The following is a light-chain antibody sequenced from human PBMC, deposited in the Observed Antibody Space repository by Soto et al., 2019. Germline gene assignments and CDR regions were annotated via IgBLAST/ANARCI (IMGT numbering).Light chain of an antibody. CDR1: QDIRGA. CDR3: QQFNSYPIT. CDR2: DVS. Sequence: AIQLTQSPSSLSASVGDRVTITCRASQDIRGALAWYQQKPGKAPKILIYDVSILESGVPSRFRGSSSGTDFTLTISSLQPGDFATYYCQQFNSYPITFGQGTRLEIK. V-gene: IGKV1-13*02. J-gene: IGKJ5*01.